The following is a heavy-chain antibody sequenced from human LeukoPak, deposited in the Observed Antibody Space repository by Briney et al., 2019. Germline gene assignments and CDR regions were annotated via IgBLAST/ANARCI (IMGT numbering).Heavy chain of an antibody. Sequence: SETLSLTCTVSGGSISSYYWSWIRQPPGKGLEWIGYIYYSGSTYYSPSLKSRVIISFDTSENQFSLKLSSVTAADTAVYYCARSYCSSTSCRYYYMDVWGKGTTVTVSS. D-gene: IGHD2-2*01. V-gene: IGHV4-59*12. CDR2: IYYSGST. CDR3: ARSYCSSTSCRYYYMDV. J-gene: IGHJ6*03. CDR1: GGSISSYY.